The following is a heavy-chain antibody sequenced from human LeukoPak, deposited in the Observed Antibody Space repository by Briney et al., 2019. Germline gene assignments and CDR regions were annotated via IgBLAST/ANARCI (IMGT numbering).Heavy chain of an antibody. CDR2: ISWNSGSI. D-gene: IGHD5-18*01. CDR1: GFTFDDYA. J-gene: IGHJ4*02. CDR3: AKDKSGYSYGQFDY. Sequence: GGSLRLSCAASGFTFDDYAMPWVRQAPGKGLEWVSGISWNSGSIGYADSVKGRFTISRDNAKNSLYLQMNSLRAEDTALYYCAKDKSGYSYGQFDYWGQGTLVTVSS. V-gene: IGHV3-9*01.